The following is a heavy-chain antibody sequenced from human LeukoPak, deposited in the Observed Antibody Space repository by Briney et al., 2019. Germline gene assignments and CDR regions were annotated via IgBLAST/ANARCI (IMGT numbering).Heavy chain of an antibody. CDR3: AKDRYYYDSSGYVTFDY. J-gene: IGHJ4*02. CDR2: ISGSGGST. D-gene: IGHD3-22*01. V-gene: IGHV3-23*01. CDR1: GFTFSSYA. Sequence: HPGGSLRLSCAASGFTFSSYAMSWVRQAPGKGLEWVSAISGSGGSTYYADSVKGRSTISRDNSKNTLYLQMNSLRAEDTAVYYCAKDRYYYDSSGYVTFDYWGQGTLVTVSS.